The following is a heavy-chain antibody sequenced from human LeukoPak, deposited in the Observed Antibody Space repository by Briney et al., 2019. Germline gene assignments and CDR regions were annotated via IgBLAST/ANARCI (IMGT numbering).Heavy chain of an antibody. J-gene: IGHJ3*02. D-gene: IGHD3-22*01. Sequence: PGGSLRLSCAASGFTFDDYAMHWVRQAPGKGLEWVSGISWNSGSIGYADSVKGRFTISRDNAKNSLYLQMNSLRAEETALYYCAKGGGDRYDSSGYYYVRAFDIWGQGTMVTVSS. CDR3: AKGGGDRYDSSGYYYVRAFDI. CDR2: ISWNSGSI. V-gene: IGHV3-9*01. CDR1: GFTFDDYA.